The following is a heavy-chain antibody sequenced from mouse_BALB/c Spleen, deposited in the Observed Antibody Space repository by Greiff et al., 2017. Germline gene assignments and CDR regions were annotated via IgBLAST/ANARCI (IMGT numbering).Heavy chain of an antibody. D-gene: IGHD2-4*01. CDR3: ARIYYDYDHYAMDY. Sequence: EVQLVESGGGLVKPGGSLKLSCAASGFTFSSYAMSWVRQSPEKRLEWVAEISSGGSYTYYPDTVTGRFTISRDNAKNTLYLEMSSLRSEDTAMYYCARIYYDYDHYAMDYWGQGTSVTVSS. V-gene: IGHV5-9-4*01. J-gene: IGHJ4*01. CDR2: ISSGGSYT. CDR1: GFTFSSYA.